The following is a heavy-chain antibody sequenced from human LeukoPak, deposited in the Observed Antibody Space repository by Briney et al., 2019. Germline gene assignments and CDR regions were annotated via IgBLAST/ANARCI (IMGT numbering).Heavy chain of an antibody. V-gene: IGHV3-21*04. CDR2: ISSSSSYI. Sequence: GGSLRLSCAASGFTFSSYSMNWVRQAPGKGLEWVSSISSSSSYIYYADSVKGRFTISRDNAKNSLYLQMNSLRAEDTAVYYCARDEGYSSGWGYMDVWGKGTTVTVSS. CDR1: GFTFSSYS. CDR3: ARDEGYSSGWGYMDV. J-gene: IGHJ6*03. D-gene: IGHD6-19*01.